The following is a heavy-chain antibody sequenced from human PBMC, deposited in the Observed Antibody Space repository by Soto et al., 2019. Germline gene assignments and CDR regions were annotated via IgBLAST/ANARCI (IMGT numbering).Heavy chain of an antibody. CDR2: ISGSGGST. J-gene: IGHJ6*03. V-gene: IGHV3-23*01. Sequence: GGALRLSCAASGFTFISYAMSWVRQAPGKGLEWVSAISGSGGSTYYADSVKGRFTISRGNSKNTLYLQMNSLRAEDTAVYYCARDYYGSGTLGYYYMDVWGKGTTVTVSS. CDR3: ARDYYGSGTLGYYYMDV. CDR1: GFTFISYA. D-gene: IGHD3-10*01.